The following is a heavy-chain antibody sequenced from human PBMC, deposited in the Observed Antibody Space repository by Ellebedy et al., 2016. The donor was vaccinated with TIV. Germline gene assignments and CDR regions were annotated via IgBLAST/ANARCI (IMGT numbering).Heavy chain of an antibody. V-gene: IGHV1-46*01. CDR1: GYRFSNYY. Sequence: ASVKVSXKASGYRFSNYYIQWMRQTPGQGLEWMGVIDPSGGGTTYAQTFQGRIILTRDTSTSTAYMDLSALRSEDTAVYYCARYHSSGDDFWGQGTLVTVPS. CDR2: IDPSGGGT. D-gene: IGHD6-19*01. CDR3: ARYHSSGDDF. J-gene: IGHJ4*02.